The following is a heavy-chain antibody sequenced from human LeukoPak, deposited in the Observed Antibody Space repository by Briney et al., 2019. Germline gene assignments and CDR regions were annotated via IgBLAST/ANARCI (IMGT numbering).Heavy chain of an antibody. D-gene: IGHD3-10*01. Sequence: PSETLSLTCTVSGGSISSGGYYWSWIRQHPGKGLEWIGYIYYSGSTNYNPSLKSRVTISVDTSKNQFSLKLSSVTAADTAVYYCARDTQDKYYYGSGRVAYYYYGMDVWGQGTTVTVSS. J-gene: IGHJ6*02. V-gene: IGHV4-61*08. CDR2: IYYSGST. CDR3: ARDTQDKYYYGSGRVAYYYYGMDV. CDR1: GGSISSGGYY.